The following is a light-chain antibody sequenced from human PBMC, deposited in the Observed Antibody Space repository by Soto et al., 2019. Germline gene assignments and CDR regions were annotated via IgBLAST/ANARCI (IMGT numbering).Light chain of an antibody. J-gene: IGLJ2*01. Sequence: SYELTQPLSVSVALGQTASITCGGNNIRSKNVHWYQQKPGRAPVLVIYRDINRPSEIPDRFSGSNSGKTATLTISRAQAGDEADYYCQVWDSSTVVFGGGTKLTVL. V-gene: IGLV3-9*01. CDR1: NIRSKN. CDR2: RDI. CDR3: QVWDSSTVV.